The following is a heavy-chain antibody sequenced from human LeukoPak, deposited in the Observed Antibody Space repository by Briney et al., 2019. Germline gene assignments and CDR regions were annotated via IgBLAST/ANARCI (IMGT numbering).Heavy chain of an antibody. V-gene: IGHV3-7*01. CDR3: ARIGYSSSCTDY. Sequence: GGSLRLSCAASGFTFNNYWMTWVRQAPGKGLEGVANIKQDGSQTYYVDSVKGRFTISRDNAKNSVYLQMNSLRAGDTAIYYCARIGYSSSCTDYWGQGTLVTVSS. CDR1: GFTFNNYW. D-gene: IGHD2-2*01. CDR2: IKQDGSQT. J-gene: IGHJ4*02.